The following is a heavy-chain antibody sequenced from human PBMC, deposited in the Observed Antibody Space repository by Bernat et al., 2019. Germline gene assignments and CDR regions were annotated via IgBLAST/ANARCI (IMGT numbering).Heavy chain of an antibody. D-gene: IGHD3-22*01. Sequence: QVQLVQSGAEVKNPGSSVKVSCKASGGTFSSYAISWVRQAPGQGLEWMGGIIPIFGTANYAQKFQGRVKITEDESTSTAYMELSSLRSEDTAVYYCARGSFIRDYYDSSGRSDAFDIWGQGTMVTVSS. CDR2: IIPIFGTA. J-gene: IGHJ3*02. CDR3: ARGSFIRDYYDSSGRSDAFDI. V-gene: IGHV1-69*01. CDR1: GGTFSSYA.